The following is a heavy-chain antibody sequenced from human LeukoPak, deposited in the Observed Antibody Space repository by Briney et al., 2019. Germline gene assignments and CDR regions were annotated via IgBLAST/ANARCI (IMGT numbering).Heavy chain of an antibody. J-gene: IGHJ4*02. D-gene: IGHD2/OR15-2a*01. Sequence: GGSLRLSCEVSGFSFSNFAMSWVRQAAGKGLEWVSVIVGGGGSTYYGDSVKGRFTISRDNSKNTLYLEMNSLRAEDTAVYYCAKSRHDSYYYYFDYWGQGTLVTVSA. CDR3: AKSRHDSYYYYFDY. CDR2: IVGGGGST. CDR1: GFSFSNFA. V-gene: IGHV3-23*01.